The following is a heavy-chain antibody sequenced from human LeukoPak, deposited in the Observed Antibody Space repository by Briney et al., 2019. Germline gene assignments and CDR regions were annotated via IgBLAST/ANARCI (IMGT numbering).Heavy chain of an antibody. V-gene: IGHV3-53*01. CDR3: ARASGYSGYDPFDY. Sequence: EGSLRLSCAASGFTVSRNYMSWVRQAPGKGLEWVSVIYSGGDTYYADSVKGRFTISRDNSKNTLYLQMNTLRAEDTAVYYCARASGYSGYDPFDYWGQGTLVTVSS. D-gene: IGHD5-12*01. J-gene: IGHJ4*02. CDR2: IYSGGDT. CDR1: GFTVSRNY.